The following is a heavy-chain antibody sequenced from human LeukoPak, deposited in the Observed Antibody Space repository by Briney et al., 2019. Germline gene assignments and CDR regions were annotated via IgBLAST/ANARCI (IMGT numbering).Heavy chain of an antibody. CDR3: AREATVVRQANFDL. D-gene: IGHD4-23*01. J-gene: IGHJ2*01. V-gene: IGHV3-21*01. Sequence: GGSLRLSCAASGFSFCSYSMNWVRQAPGEGLEWVSSISSSSSYIYYADSVKGRFTISRDNAKNSLYLQMNSLRAEDTAVYYCAREATVVRQANFDLWGRGTLVTVSS. CDR1: GFSFCSYS. CDR2: ISSSSSYI.